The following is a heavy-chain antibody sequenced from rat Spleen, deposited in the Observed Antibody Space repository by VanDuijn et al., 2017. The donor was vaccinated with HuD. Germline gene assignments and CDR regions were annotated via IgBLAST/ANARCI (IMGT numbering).Heavy chain of an antibody. Sequence: EVQLVESGGGLVQPGRSLKLSCAASGFTFNNYGMAWVRQAPTKGLEWVAAISYDGITTYYRDSVRGRFTISSDNAKTTLYLQMDSLRSEDTATYYCASLMYTPDYLGVMDVWGQGASVTVSS. V-gene: IGHV5-29*01. CDR2: ISYDGITT. D-gene: IGHD1-6*01. CDR1: GFTFNNYG. CDR3: ASLMYTPDYLGVMDV. J-gene: IGHJ4*01.